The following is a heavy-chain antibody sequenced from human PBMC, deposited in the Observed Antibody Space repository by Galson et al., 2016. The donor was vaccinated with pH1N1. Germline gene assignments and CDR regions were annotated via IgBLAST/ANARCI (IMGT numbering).Heavy chain of an antibody. CDR1: GYTFTNYH. D-gene: IGHD3-10*01. Sequence: SVKVSCKASGYTFTNYHIHWVRQAPGQGLDWMGIVNPNGGSTNYAQRFQGRVTMATDTSTSTVYMELSSLRSEDTAIYYCAKGRVDSTIFRAISIRGDEASDFWGQGTMVTVSS. CDR2: VNPNGGST. J-gene: IGHJ3*01. V-gene: IGHV1-46*01. CDR3: AKGRVDSTIFRAISIRGDEASDF.